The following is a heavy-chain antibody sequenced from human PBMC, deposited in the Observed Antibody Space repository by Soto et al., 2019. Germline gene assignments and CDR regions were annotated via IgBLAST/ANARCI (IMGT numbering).Heavy chain of an antibody. CDR1: GFTFSTYA. CDR3: ARAAATMTTIYYFDY. Sequence: QVQLVESGGGVVQPGGSLRLSCAASGFTFSTYAMYWARQAPGKGLEWVAVISYDGSNKYYADSVKGRFTISRDDSKNTLSLQMNSLRAEDTAVCYCARAAATMTTIYYFDYWGQGTLVTVSS. CDR2: ISYDGSNK. V-gene: IGHV3-30-3*01. J-gene: IGHJ4*02. D-gene: IGHD4-17*01.